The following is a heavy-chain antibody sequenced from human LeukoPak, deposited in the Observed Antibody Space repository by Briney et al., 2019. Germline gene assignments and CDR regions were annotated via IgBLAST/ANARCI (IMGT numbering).Heavy chain of an antibody. D-gene: IGHD3-9*01. J-gene: IGHJ4*02. CDR1: GFTFSSYS. Sequence: GGSLGLSCAASGFTFSSYSMNWVRQAPGKGLEWVSSISSSSSYIYYADSVKGRFTISRDNSKNTLYLQMNSLGAEDTAVYYCARDSVLTGYYPVDYWGQGTLVTVSS. V-gene: IGHV3-21*01. CDR2: ISSSSSYI. CDR3: ARDSVLTGYYPVDY.